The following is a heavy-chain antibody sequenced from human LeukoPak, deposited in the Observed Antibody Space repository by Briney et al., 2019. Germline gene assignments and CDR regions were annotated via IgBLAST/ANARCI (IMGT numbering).Heavy chain of an antibody. J-gene: IGHJ4*02. Sequence: GGSLRLSCAASGFTFSSYEMNWVRQAPGKGLEWVSYISSSGSTIYYADSVKGRFTISRDNAKNSLYLQMNSLRAEDTAVYYCARGYSGTYQNYYFDYWGQGTLVTVSS. CDR2: ISSSGSTI. V-gene: IGHV3-48*03. CDR3: ARGYSGTYQNYYFDY. CDR1: GFTFSSYE. D-gene: IGHD1-26*01.